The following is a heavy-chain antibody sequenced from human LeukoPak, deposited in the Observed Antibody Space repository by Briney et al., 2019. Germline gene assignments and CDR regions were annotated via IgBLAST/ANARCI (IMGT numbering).Heavy chain of an antibody. V-gene: IGHV5-51*01. D-gene: IGHD6-13*01. J-gene: IGHJ4*02. CDR1: GYSFTNYW. CDR2: IYPGDSDT. Sequence: GESLKISCKGSGYSFTNYWIGWVRQMPGKGLEWMAIIYPGDSDTRYSPSFQGQVTISACKSISTGYLQWSSLKASDTAMYYCARQGEAAGNDYWGQGTLVTVSS. CDR3: ARQGEAAGNDY.